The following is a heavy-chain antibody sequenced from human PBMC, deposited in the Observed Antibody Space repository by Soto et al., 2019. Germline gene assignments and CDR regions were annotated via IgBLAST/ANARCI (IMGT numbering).Heavy chain of an antibody. D-gene: IGHD6-6*01. V-gene: IGHV3-21*01. CDR3: ARNRADLSSIAARPDRAFDI. CDR1: GFTFSSYS. CDR2: ISSSSSYI. Sequence: GGSLRLSCAASGFTFSSYSMNWVRQAPGKGLEWVSSISSSSSYIYYADSVKGRFTISRDNAKNSLYLQMNSLRAEDTAVYYCARNRADLSSIAARPDRAFDIWGQGTMVTVSS. J-gene: IGHJ3*02.